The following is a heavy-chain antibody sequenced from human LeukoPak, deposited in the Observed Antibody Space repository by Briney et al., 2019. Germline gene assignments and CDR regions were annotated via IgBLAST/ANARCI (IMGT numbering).Heavy chain of an antibody. CDR2: IYHSGST. D-gene: IGHD4-17*01. CDR1: GYSISSGYY. Sequence: SETLSLTCTVSGYSISSGYYWGWIRPPPGKGLEWIGSIYHSGSTYYNPSLKSRVTISVDTSKNQFSLKLSSVTAADTAVYYCARDGDYGDLDYWGQGTLVTVSS. V-gene: IGHV4-38-2*02. CDR3: ARDGDYGDLDY. J-gene: IGHJ4*02.